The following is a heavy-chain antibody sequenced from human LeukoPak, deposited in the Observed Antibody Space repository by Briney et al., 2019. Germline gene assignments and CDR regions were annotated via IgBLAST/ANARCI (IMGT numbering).Heavy chain of an antibody. CDR1: TFTFSSYG. V-gene: IGHV3-30*02. Sequence: GGSLRLSCAASTFTFSSYGMHWVRQAPGKGLEWVAFIQYDGNKRYYADSVKGRFTVSRDNSKNTLYLQMNSLRPEDTALYYCANTMYSSAWSPFDYWGRGTLVTVSS. J-gene: IGHJ4*02. D-gene: IGHD6-19*01. CDR3: ANTMYSSAWSPFDY. CDR2: IQYDGNKR.